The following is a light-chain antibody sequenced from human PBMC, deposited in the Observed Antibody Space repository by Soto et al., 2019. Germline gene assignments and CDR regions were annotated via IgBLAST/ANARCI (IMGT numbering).Light chain of an antibody. Sequence: EIVLTQTPATLSLSPGESASLSCRASQSIANSLAWYQQKTGQAPRLLIFGESNRATGIPDRFSGGGSGTDFTLTISRLEPEDFAVYYCQQFSSYPLTCGGGTKVDIK. CDR3: QQFSSYPLT. CDR1: QSIANS. J-gene: IGKJ4*01. V-gene: IGKV3-20*01. CDR2: GES.